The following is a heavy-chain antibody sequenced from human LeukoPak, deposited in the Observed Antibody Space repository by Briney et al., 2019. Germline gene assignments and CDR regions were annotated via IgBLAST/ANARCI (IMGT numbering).Heavy chain of an antibody. CDR1: GFTFSSYW. CDR3: ARDLGLDYGGSQ. D-gene: IGHD4-23*01. J-gene: IGHJ4*02. CDR2: INSDGSST. Sequence: PGGSLRLSCAASGFTFSSYWMHGVRQAPGKGLVWVSHINSDGSSTNYADPVKGRFTISRDNAKNTLYLQMNTLRAEDTAVYYCARDLGLDYGGSQWGQGTLVTVSS. V-gene: IGHV3-74*01.